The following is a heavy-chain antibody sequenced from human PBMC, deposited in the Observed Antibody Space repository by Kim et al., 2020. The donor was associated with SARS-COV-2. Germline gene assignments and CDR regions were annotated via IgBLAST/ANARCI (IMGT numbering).Heavy chain of an antibody. CDR3: ASSPATYYYGSGSYFDP. J-gene: IGHJ5*02. V-gene: IGHV3-30*07. D-gene: IGHD3-10*01. Sequence: VKGRVTIARDNSKNTLYLQMNSRRAEETAVYYCASSPATYYYGSGSYFDPWGQGTLVTVSS.